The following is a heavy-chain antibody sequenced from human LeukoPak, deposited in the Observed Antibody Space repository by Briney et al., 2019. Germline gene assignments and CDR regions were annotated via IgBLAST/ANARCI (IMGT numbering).Heavy chain of an antibody. J-gene: IGHJ4*02. CDR1: GFTFDEYF. V-gene: IGHV3-20*04. CDR3: ARVVRSLPNCGGDCYIFDY. Sequence: GGSLRLSCAASGFTFDEYFMSWVRQAPGKGLEWVSGIDLNGGSTGYADSVKGRFTISRDNAKSFLYLQMNSLRVEDTAFYYCARVVRSLPNCGGDCYIFDYWGQGTLVTVSS. CDR2: IDLNGGST. D-gene: IGHD2-21*02.